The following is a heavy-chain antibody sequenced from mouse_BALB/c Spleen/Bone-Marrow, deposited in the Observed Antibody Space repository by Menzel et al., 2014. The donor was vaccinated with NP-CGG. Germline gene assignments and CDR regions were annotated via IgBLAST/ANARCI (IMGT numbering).Heavy chain of an antibody. CDR1: GYTFTSYY. J-gene: IGHJ3*01. CDR2: INPSNGGT. D-gene: IGHD2-4*01. V-gene: IGHV1S81*02. CDR3: SRGDDYDEEFAY. Sequence: QVQLQQSGAELVKPGASVKLSCEASGYTFTSYYMYWVKQRPGQGLEWIGGINPSNGGTNFNEKFKSKATLTVDKSSSTAYMQLSSRTSEDSACVYWSRGDDYDEEFAYWGQGTLVTVSA.